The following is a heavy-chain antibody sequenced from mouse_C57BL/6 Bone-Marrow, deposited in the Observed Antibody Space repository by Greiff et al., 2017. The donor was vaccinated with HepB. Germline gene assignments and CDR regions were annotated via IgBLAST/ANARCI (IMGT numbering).Heavy chain of an antibody. D-gene: IGHD6-1*01. J-gene: IGHJ2*01. Sequence: QVTLKVSGPGLLQPSQTLSLPCSFSGFSLSTFGMGVGWIRKPSGKGLEWLAHIWWDDHKYYNPALKSRLTISKDTSKNQVFLKIANVDPADTATCYCARLAAYYFAYWGQGTTLPVSS. V-gene: IGHV8-8*01. CDR3: ARLAAYYFAY. CDR2: IWWDDHK. CDR1: GFSLSTFGMG.